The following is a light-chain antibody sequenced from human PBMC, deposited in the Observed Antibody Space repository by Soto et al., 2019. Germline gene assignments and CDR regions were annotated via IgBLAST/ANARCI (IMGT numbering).Light chain of an antibody. CDR1: QSLVTSDENTF. J-gene: IGKJ2*01. CDR2: KVS. Sequence: VMTQSPVSLPVTLGQPASISCRSSQSLVTSDENTFLSWYHQRPGQSPRRLIYKVSNRDSGVPDRFSGSGSGTDFTLKISRVEAEDLGVYYCMQGGLWPYTFGQGTKLEIK. CDR3: MQGGLWPYT. V-gene: IGKV2-30*01.